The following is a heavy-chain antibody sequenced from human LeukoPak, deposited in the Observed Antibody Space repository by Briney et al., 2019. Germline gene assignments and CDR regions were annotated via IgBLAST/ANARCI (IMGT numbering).Heavy chain of an antibody. CDR3: ARDTTGEAGTNYFDY. CDR1: GYTFTDNY. CDR2: LNPSSGAT. J-gene: IGHJ4*02. D-gene: IGHD1-1*01. V-gene: IGHV1-2*02. Sequence: ASVKVSCKASGYTFTDNYIHWLRQAPGQGLEWMGWLNPSSGATNYAQKFQGRVTLTRVTSISTAYMELRRLKSDDTAVYFCARDTTGEAGTNYFDYWGQGTLVTVSS.